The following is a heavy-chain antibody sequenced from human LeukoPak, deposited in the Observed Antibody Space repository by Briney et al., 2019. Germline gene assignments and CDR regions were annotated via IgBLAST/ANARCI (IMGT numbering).Heavy chain of an antibody. CDR2: IYSGGST. D-gene: IGHD3-10*01. CDR3: ARELRSMVRERLDAFDI. CDR1: GFTVSSNY. J-gene: IGHJ3*02. Sequence: GGSLRLSCAASGFTVSSNYMSWVRQAPGKGLEWVSVIYSGGSTYYADSVKGRFTISRDNSKNTLYLQMNSLRAEDTAVYYCARELRSMVRERLDAFDIWGQGTMVTVSS. V-gene: IGHV3-66*01.